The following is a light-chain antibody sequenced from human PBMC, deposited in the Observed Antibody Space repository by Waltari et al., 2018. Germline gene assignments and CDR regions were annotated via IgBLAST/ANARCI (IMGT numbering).Light chain of an antibody. CDR3: QSYDTSLSVI. V-gene: IGLV1-40*01. J-gene: IGLJ2*01. CDR1: GSNIGAGYD. Sequence: QSVLTQPPSVSGAPGQRVTNPCTGGGSNIGAGYDVPWYPQLPGKAPKLLIYGVNNRPSGVPDRFSGSQSGTSASLAITGLQAEDEADYFCQSYDTSLSVIFGGGTKLTVL. CDR2: GVN.